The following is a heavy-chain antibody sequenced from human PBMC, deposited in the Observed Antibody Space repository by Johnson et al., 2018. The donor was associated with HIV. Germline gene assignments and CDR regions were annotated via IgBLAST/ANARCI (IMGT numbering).Heavy chain of an antibody. D-gene: IGHD6-13*01. CDR1: GFTFNSYG. Sequence: QVQLLESGGGVVQPGGSLRLSCAASGFTFNSYGMHWVRQAPGKGLEWVAVIWYDGSNKYYADSVKGRFTISRDNSKNTLYLQMNSLRAEDTAVYYCVKGIDSSSWYAFDIWGQGTMVTVSS. CDR2: IWYDGSNK. V-gene: IGHV3-33*06. CDR3: VKGIDSSSWYAFDI. J-gene: IGHJ3*02.